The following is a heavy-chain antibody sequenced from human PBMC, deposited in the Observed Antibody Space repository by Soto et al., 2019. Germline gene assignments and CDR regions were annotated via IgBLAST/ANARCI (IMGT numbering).Heavy chain of an antibody. V-gene: IGHV4-4*07. CDR1: GGSISSYY. D-gene: IGHD5-12*01. CDR2: IYTSGST. Sequence: SETLSLTCTVSGGSISSYYWSWIRQPAGKGLEWIGRIYTSGSTNYNPSLKSRVTMSVDTSKNQFSLKLSSVTAADTAVYYCARDGVEGMATSYYYYYGMDVWGQGTTVTVSS. CDR3: ARDGVEGMATSYYYYYGMDV. J-gene: IGHJ6*02.